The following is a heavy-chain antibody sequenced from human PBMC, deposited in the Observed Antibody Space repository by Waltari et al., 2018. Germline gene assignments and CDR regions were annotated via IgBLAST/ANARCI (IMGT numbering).Heavy chain of an antibody. CDR3: ARETLPGNKIIDY. D-gene: IGHD1-1*01. Sequence: QVQLVQSGPEVKQPGASVRVSCKTSGSPFPSYYLHWVRQAPGQGLEWMAWINSNTGDSQSAQTFQGRVTVTKDTSLTTVYLELSGLRSDDTALYYCARETLPGNKIIDYWGQGTLVTVSA. CDR2: INSNTGDS. CDR1: GSPFPSYY. J-gene: IGHJ4*02. V-gene: IGHV1-2*02.